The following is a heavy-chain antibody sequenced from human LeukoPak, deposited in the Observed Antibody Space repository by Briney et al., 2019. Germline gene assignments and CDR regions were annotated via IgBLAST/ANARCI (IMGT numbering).Heavy chain of an antibody. V-gene: IGHV4-4*07. CDR2: IYSSGST. CDR1: GESINSFY. D-gene: IGHD4-17*01. J-gene: IGHJ4*02. Sequence: PSETLSLTCTVSGESINSFYWSWIRQPAGKGLEWIGRIYSSGSTNYNPSLKSRFTISVDTSKNQFSLKLTSVTAADTAIYYCARAGYGDYIRWGQGTLVTVSS. CDR3: ARAGYGDYIR.